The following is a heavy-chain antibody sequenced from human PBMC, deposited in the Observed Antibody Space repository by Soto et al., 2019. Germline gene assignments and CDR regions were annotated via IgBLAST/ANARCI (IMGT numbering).Heavy chain of an antibody. Sequence: EVQLVESGGGLVQPGGSLRLSCAASGFTFSSYWMHWVRQAPGKGLLWVSRINSDGSSTSYADSVKGRFTISRDNAKNTLYLQMNSLRAEDTAVYYCARGARWSREGYFDYWGQGTLVTVSS. D-gene: IGHD3-22*01. CDR2: INSDGSST. V-gene: IGHV3-74*01. CDR3: ARGARWSREGYFDY. CDR1: GFTFSSYW. J-gene: IGHJ4*02.